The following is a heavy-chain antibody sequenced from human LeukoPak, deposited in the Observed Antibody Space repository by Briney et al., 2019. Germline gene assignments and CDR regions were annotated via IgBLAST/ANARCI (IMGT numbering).Heavy chain of an antibody. D-gene: IGHD2-2*01. Sequence: ASVKVSCKASGYTFTGYYMHWVRQAPGQGLEWMGWINPNSGGTNYAQKFQGRVTMTRDTSISTACMELSRLRSDDTAVYYCARDSHSVVPAAIQFIGVNWFDPWGQGTLVTVSS. CDR2: INPNSGGT. CDR1: GYTFTGYY. J-gene: IGHJ5*02. V-gene: IGHV1-2*02. CDR3: ARDSHSVVPAAIQFIGVNWFDP.